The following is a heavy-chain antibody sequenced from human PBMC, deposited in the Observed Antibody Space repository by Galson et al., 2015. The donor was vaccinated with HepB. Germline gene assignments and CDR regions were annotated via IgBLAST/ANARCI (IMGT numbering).Heavy chain of an antibody. V-gene: IGHV4-59*01. D-gene: IGHD1-14*01. CDR1: GGSFSGYY. CDR2: IYYSGST. Sequence: ETLSLTCAVYGGSFSGYYWSWIRQPPGKGLEWIGYIYYSGSTNYNPSLKSRVTISVDTSKNQFSLKLSSVTAADTAVYYCARIPVGRAFYGMDVWGQGTTVTVSS. CDR3: ARIPVGRAFYGMDV. J-gene: IGHJ6*02.